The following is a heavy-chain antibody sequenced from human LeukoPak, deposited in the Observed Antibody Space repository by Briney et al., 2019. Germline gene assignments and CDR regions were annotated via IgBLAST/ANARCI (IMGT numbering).Heavy chain of an antibody. CDR3: ARVVVPYGSGSYYPLYYYYGMDV. Sequence: GGSLRLSCAASGFTFSSYWMSWVRQAPGKGLEWVSVIYSGGSTYYADSVKGRFTISRDNSKNTLYLQMNSLRAEDTAVYYCARVVVPYGSGSYYPLYYYYGMDVWGQGTTVTVSS. J-gene: IGHJ6*02. CDR1: GFTFSSYW. V-gene: IGHV3-53*01. CDR2: IYSGGST. D-gene: IGHD3-10*01.